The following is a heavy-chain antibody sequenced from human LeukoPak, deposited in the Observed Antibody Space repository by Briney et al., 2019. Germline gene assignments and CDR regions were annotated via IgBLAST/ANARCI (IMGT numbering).Heavy chain of an antibody. V-gene: IGHV4-39*01. CDR1: GGSISSSSYY. J-gene: IGHJ5*02. CDR3: ARHPGDLNWFDP. CDR2: IYYSGST. Sequence: SETLSLTCTVSGGSISSSSYYWGWIRQPPGKGLEWIGSIYYSGSTYYNPSLKSRVTISVDTSKNQFSLKLSSVTAADTAVCYCARHPGDLNWFDPWGQGTLVTVSS. D-gene: IGHD7-27*01.